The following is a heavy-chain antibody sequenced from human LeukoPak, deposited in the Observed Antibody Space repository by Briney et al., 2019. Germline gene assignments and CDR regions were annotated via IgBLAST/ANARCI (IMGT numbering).Heavy chain of an antibody. CDR2: ISSSSSYI. J-gene: IGHJ3*02. Sequence: GGSLRLSCAASGFTFSSYSMNWVRQAPGKGLEWVSSISSSSSYIYYADSVKGRFTISRDNAKNSLYLQMNSLRAEDTAVYYCARLPTPYCSGDCYGNAFDIWGQGTMVTVSS. CDR3: ARLPTPYCSGDCYGNAFDI. CDR1: GFTFSSYS. D-gene: IGHD2-21*02. V-gene: IGHV3-21*01.